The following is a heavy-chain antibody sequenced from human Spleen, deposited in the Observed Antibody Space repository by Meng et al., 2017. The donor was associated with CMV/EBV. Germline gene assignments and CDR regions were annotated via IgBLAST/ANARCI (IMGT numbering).Heavy chain of an antibody. CDR2: IKSKTDGGTT. V-gene: IGHV3-15*01. D-gene: IGHD2-8*02. Sequence: GESLKISCVTSGLTFTDAWMNWVRQAPGKGLEWVGRIKSKTDGGTTDYAAPVKGRFTISRDDSKNTLYLQMDSLKTEDTAVYYCTTGVLIGTGTAFDIWGQGTMVTVSS. CDR1: GLTFTDAW. J-gene: IGHJ3*02. CDR3: TTGVLIGTGTAFDI.